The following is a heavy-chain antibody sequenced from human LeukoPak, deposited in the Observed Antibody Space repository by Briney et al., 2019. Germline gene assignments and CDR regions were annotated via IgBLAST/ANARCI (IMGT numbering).Heavy chain of an antibody. V-gene: IGHV4-39*01. CDR2: IYYSGST. CDR3: ARHEIAIVVVGGAFDI. CDR1: GGSISSSSYY. Sequence: SETLSLTCTVSGGSISSSSYYWGWIRQPPGKGLEWTGSIYYSGSTYYNPSLKSRVTISVDTSKNQFSLTLSSVTAADTAVYYCARHEIAIVVVGGAFDIWGQGTMVTVSS. D-gene: IGHD2-15*01. J-gene: IGHJ3*02.